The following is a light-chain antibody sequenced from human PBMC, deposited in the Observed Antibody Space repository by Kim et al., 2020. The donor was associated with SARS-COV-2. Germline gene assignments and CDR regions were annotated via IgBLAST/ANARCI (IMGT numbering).Light chain of an antibody. V-gene: IGLV3-9*01. CDR1: NIGGKN. CDR2: RDD. Sequence: VHRGQTAKGTCGGRNIGGKNVHWYQQKPGQAPVLVIYRDDYRPSGIPERFSGSNSGNTATLTISRAQAGDEADYYCHIWDSRSYVFGTGTKVTVL. J-gene: IGLJ1*01. CDR3: HIWDSRSYV.